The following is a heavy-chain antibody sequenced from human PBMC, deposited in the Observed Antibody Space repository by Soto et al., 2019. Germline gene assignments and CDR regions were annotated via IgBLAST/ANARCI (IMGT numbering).Heavy chain of an antibody. CDR3: ARDRVQMVDGLDV. Sequence: QVQLVESGGGVVQPGRSLRLSCAASGFTFSNNGMHWVRQAPGKGLEWVAVIWYDGINKYYADSVKGRFIISRDNSMNTVYLQMNSLRAEDTAVYYCARDRVQMVDGLDVWGQGTTVTVSS. CDR1: GFTFSNNG. CDR2: IWYDGINK. D-gene: IGHD2-15*01. J-gene: IGHJ6*02. V-gene: IGHV3-33*01.